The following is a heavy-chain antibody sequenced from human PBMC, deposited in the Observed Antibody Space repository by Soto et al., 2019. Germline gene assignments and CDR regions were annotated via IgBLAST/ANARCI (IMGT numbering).Heavy chain of an antibody. CDR1: GGSISSYY. CDR3: ARAKAPLYSSSWYWLDP. D-gene: IGHD6-13*01. J-gene: IGHJ5*02. CDR2: IYYSGST. Sequence: SETLSLTCTVSGGSISSYYWSWIRQPPGKGLEWIGYIYYSGSTNYNPSLKSRVTISVDTSKNQFSLKLSSVTAADTAVYYCARAKAPLYSSSWYWLDPWGQGNLVTVSS. V-gene: IGHV4-59*08.